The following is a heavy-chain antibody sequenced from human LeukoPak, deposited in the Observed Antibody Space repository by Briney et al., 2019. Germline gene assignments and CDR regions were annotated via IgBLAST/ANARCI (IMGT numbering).Heavy chain of an antibody. D-gene: IGHD3-22*01. V-gene: IGHV4-31*03. J-gene: IGHJ1*01. CDR1: GGSISSGGYY. Sequence: PSQTLPLTCTVSGGSISSGGYYWSWIRQHPGKGLEWIGDIYYSGSTYYNPSLESRVTISVDTSKNQFSLKLTSVTAADTAVYYCARDNYASSGYHVYFQHWGQGTLVTVSS. CDR2: IYYSGST. CDR3: ARDNYASSGYHVYFQH.